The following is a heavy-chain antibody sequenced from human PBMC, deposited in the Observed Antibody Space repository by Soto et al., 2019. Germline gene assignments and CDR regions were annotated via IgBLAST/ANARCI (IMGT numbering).Heavy chain of an antibody. CDR1: GGSFSGYY. CDR3: ARVRTVTATFYYYYSMDV. J-gene: IGHJ6*02. CDR2: INHSGST. D-gene: IGHD2-21*02. V-gene: IGHV4-34*01. Sequence: QVQLQQWGAGLLKPSETLSLTCAVYGGSFSGYYWSWIRQPPGKGLEWLGEINHSGSTNYNPSLKSRVTISVDTSKNQFSLKLSSVTAADTAVYYCARVRTVTATFYYYYSMDVWGQGTTVPVSS.